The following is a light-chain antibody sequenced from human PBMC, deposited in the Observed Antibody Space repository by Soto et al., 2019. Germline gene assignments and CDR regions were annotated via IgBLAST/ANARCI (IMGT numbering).Light chain of an antibody. J-gene: IGKJ1*01. V-gene: IGKV3-11*01. Sequence: ELVLTQSPATLSLSPGERAALSCRASQTVSTYLAWYQQKPGQAPRLLIYDASNRATGISARFSGSGSGTECTLTISSLESEDFAFYYCQQRSGWTFCQGTKVEIK. CDR1: QTVSTY. CDR3: QQRSGWT. CDR2: DAS.